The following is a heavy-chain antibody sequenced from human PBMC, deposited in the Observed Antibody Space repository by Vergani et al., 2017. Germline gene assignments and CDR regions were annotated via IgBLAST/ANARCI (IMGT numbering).Heavy chain of an antibody. Sequence: QMQLQESGPGLVKASETLSLTCTVSGDSIISRSYYWGWIRQPPGNGLEWIGSIDNSGNGDSSSSLKSRVTISADTSKNQFSLRLTSVTAADTGVYYCASGKYYSDSRSDCGGRYLDGWGGGSLVTV. V-gene: IGHV4-39*01. CDR2: IDNSGNG. CDR1: GDSIISRSYY. D-gene: IGHD2-21*01. CDR3: ASGKYYSDSRSDCGGRYLDG. J-gene: IGHJ2*01.